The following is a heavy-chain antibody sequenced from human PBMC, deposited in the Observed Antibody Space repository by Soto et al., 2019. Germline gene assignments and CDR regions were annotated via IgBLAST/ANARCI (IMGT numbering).Heavy chain of an antibody. CDR3: ARDEGSSSWYFHVTWYNWFDP. D-gene: IGHD6-13*01. V-gene: IGHV3-33*01. CDR2: IWYDGSNK. J-gene: IGHJ5*02. CDR1: GFTFSSYG. Sequence: QVQLVESGGGGVQPGRSLRLSCAASGFTFSSYGMHWVRQAPGKGLEWVAVIWYDGSNKYYADSVKGRFTISRDNSKNTLYLQMNRLRAEDTAVYYCARDEGSSSWYFHVTWYNWFDPWGQGTLVTVSS.